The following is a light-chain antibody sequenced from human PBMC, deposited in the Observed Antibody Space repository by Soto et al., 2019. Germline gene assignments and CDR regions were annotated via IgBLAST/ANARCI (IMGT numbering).Light chain of an antibody. CDR2: EVI. CDR1: SNDIANYNY. Sequence: QSALTQPASVSGSPGQSITISCTGTSNDIANYNYVSWYQQHPGKAPKLMIYEVINRPSGVSSRFSGSKSGNTASLTISGLQPDDEAYYYCSSYTSGNTAVIFGGGTKLTVL. CDR3: SSYTSGNTAVI. J-gene: IGLJ2*01. V-gene: IGLV2-14*01.